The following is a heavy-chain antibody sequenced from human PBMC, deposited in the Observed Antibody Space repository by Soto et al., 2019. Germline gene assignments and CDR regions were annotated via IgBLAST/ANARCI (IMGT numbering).Heavy chain of an antibody. CDR2: LSGSGGTT. CDR1: VFTFSTYA. Sequence: PWWPLRLSCSTSVFTFSTYAMNWGRQAPGKGLEWVSALSGSGGTTYYADSVRGRFTISRDNSKNTLFLQMSSLRAEDTALYYCAKQRAGYGSGSDTFYFDFWGQGTLVTVSS. V-gene: IGHV3-23*01. D-gene: IGHD3-10*01. J-gene: IGHJ4*02. CDR3: AKQRAGYGSGSDTFYFDF.